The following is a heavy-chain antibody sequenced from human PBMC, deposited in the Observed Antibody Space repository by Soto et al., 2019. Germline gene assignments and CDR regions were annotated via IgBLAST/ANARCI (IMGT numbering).Heavy chain of an antibody. Sequence: ASVKVSCKASGYTFTSYGISWVRQAPGQGLEWMGWISAYNGNTNYAQKLQGRVTMTTDTPTSTAYMELRSLRSDDTAVYYCARDRVDTRDYYYYGMDVWGQGTTVTVSS. CDR2: ISAYNGNT. CDR1: GYTFTSYG. J-gene: IGHJ6*02. V-gene: IGHV1-18*01. CDR3: ARDRVDTRDYYYYGMDV. D-gene: IGHD5-18*01.